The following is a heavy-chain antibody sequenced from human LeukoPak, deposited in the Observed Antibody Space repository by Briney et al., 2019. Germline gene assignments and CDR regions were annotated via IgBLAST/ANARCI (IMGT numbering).Heavy chain of an antibody. J-gene: IGHJ4*02. V-gene: IGHV1-24*01. CDR2: FDPEDGET. CDR1: GYTLTELS. Sequence: GASVKVSCKVSGYTLTELSMHWVRQAPGKGLEWMGGFDPEDGETIYAQKFQGRVTMTEDTSTDTAYMELSSLRSEDTAVYYCATEGSYYDCSGYYLFGYWGQGTLVTVSS. CDR3: ATEGSYYDCSGYYLFGY. D-gene: IGHD3-22*01.